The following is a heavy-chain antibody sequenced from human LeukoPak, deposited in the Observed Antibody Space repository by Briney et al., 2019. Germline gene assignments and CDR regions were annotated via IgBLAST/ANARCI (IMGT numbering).Heavy chain of an antibody. Sequence: SETLSLTCSVSGTSISSSSWTWIRQPPGKGLEWIGYVFYGGSVNSNPSLKSRVTISLDTSKNQVSLKLTSVTPADTAVYYCARRGGQKYNYFDPWGQGTLVTVSS. CDR1: GTSISSSS. J-gene: IGHJ5*02. CDR3: ARRGGQKYNYFDP. D-gene: IGHD2-15*01. V-gene: IGHV4-59*01. CDR2: VFYGGSV.